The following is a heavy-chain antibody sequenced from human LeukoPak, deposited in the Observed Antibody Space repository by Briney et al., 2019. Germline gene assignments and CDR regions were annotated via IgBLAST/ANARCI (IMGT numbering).Heavy chain of an antibody. Sequence: PSETLSLTRTVSSGSMNSFYWNWIRQPAGKGPEWIGRIYGTGTTNYNPSLKSRVSMSMETSKNQFSLRLTSVTAADTAVYYCARESGLDCYESSGYFPFDTWGQGTLVTVSS. V-gene: IGHV4-4*07. CDR1: SGSMNSFY. CDR2: IYGTGTT. J-gene: IGHJ4*02. CDR3: ARESGLDCYESSGYFPFDT. D-gene: IGHD3-22*01.